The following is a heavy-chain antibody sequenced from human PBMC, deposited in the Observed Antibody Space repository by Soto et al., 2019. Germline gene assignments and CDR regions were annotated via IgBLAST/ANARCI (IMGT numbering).Heavy chain of an antibody. Sequence: ASVKVSCKASGYTFTSYGISWVRQAPGQGLEWMGWISAYNGNTNYAQKLQGRVTTTTDTSTSTAYMELRSLRSDDTAVYYCAREANYYDSSGYCDYWGQGTLVTVSS. CDR3: AREANYYDSSGYCDY. CDR1: GYTFTSYG. J-gene: IGHJ4*02. CDR2: ISAYNGNT. D-gene: IGHD3-22*01. V-gene: IGHV1-18*04.